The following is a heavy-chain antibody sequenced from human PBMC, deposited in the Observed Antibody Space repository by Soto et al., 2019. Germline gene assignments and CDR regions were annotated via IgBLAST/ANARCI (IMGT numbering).Heavy chain of an antibody. J-gene: IGHJ5*02. CDR3: AKDLEDYTIFGVVSPPNWFDP. CDR1: GFTFSSYA. CDR2: ISGSGGST. D-gene: IGHD3-3*01. V-gene: IGHV3-23*01. Sequence: GGSLRLSCAASGFTFSSYAMSWVRQAPGKGLEWVSAISGSGGSTYYADSVKGRFTISRDNSKNTLYLQMNSLRAEDTAVYYCAKDLEDYTIFGVVSPPNWFDPWGQGTLVTVSS.